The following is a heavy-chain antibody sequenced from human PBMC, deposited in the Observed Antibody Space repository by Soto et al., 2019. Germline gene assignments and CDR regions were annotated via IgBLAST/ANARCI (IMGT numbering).Heavy chain of an antibody. CDR1: GFTFSSYW. V-gene: IGHV3-7*01. CDR2: IKQDGSEK. D-gene: IGHD3-10*01. CDR3: ARGNTYYYGSGNHWFDP. Sequence: GGSLRLSCAASGFTFSSYWMSWVRQAPGKGLEWVANIKQDGSEKYYVDSVKGRFTISRDNAKNSLYLQMNSLRAEDTAVYYCARGNTYYYGSGNHWFDPWGQGTLVTVSS. J-gene: IGHJ5*02.